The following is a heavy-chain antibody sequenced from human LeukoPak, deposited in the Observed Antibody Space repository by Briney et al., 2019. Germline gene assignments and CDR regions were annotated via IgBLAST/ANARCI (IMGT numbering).Heavy chain of an antibody. D-gene: IGHD3-16*01. J-gene: IGHJ6*03. CDR2: ISADGGST. CDR3: AKDQTQRGDYYRDV. Sequence: GGSLRLSCAASGFTFSSYAMSWVRQAPGKGLEWVSAISADGGSTYYADSVMGRFTISRDNSKNTLYLQMNSLRAEDTAVYYFAKDQTQRGDYYRDVGGKGTTVSVSS. V-gene: IGHV3-23*01. CDR1: GFTFSSYA.